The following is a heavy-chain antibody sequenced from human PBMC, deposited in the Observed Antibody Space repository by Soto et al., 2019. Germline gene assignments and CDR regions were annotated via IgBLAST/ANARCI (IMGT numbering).Heavy chain of an antibody. V-gene: IGHV4-34*01. D-gene: IGHD3-3*01. J-gene: IGHJ5*02. CDR3: ARGGITIFGVVISFNP. CDR2: INHSGST. Sequence: SETLSLTCAVYGGSFSGYYWSWIRQPPGKRLEWIGEINHSGSTNYNPSLKSRVTISVDTSKNQFSLKLSSATAADTAVYYCARGGITIFGVVISFNPWGQGTLVTVSS. CDR1: GGSFSGYY.